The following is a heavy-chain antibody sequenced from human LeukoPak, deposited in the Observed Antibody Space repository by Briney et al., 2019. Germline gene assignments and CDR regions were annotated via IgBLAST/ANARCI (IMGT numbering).Heavy chain of an antibody. CDR3: AKDAADYYSMDV. Sequence: PGRSLRLSCAASGFTFSSYGMHWVRQAPGKGLEWVAVISYDGSNKYYADSVKGRFTISRDNSKNTLYLQMNSLRAEDTAVYYCAKDAADYYSMDVWGQGTTVTVSS. J-gene: IGHJ6*02. V-gene: IGHV3-30*18. D-gene: IGHD6-25*01. CDR2: ISYDGSNK. CDR1: GFTFSSYG.